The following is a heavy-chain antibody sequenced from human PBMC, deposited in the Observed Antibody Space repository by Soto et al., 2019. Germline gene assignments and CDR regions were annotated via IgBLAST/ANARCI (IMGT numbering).Heavy chain of an antibody. CDR2: SYYSGNT. CDR3: ASLSITMVRGVTITAWLDP. V-gene: IGHV4-30-4*01. J-gene: IGHJ5*02. D-gene: IGHD3-10*01. Sequence: SETLSLTCTVSGGSISGGDYYWSWMRHPPGKGLEWIGYSYYSGNTSYNPSLKSRVPISVDTSKNQFSLKLSSVTAAATAVYYCASLSITMVRGVTITAWLDPWGQGTLVTVSS. CDR1: GGSISGGDYY.